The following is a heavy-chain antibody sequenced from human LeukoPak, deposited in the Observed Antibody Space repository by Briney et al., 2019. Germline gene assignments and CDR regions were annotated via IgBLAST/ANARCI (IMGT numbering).Heavy chain of an antibody. CDR3: ATLGSSNV. J-gene: IGHJ4*02. D-gene: IGHD1-26*01. V-gene: IGHV4-59*12. CDR1: GGSISGYH. Sequence: SETLSLTCTVSGGSISGYHWNWIRQPPGKGLEWIGNIYYSGSTNYSPSLKSRVTISVDTSIGTAYLQWSSLKASDTAMYYCATLGSSNVWGQGTLVTVSS. CDR2: IYYSGST.